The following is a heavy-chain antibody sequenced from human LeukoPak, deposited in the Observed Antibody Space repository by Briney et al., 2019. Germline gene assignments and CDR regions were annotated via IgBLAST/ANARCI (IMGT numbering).Heavy chain of an antibody. J-gene: IGHJ4*02. Sequence: GGSMRLACPASGFTFDDYGMSWVRQAPGKGLEWVSGINWNGGSTGYADSVKGRCNISRDNAKNSLYLQMNSLRAEDTALYYCARDQLRHDYWGQGTLVTVSS. V-gene: IGHV3-20*04. CDR2: INWNGGST. CDR1: GFTFDDYG. CDR3: ARDQLRHDY. D-gene: IGHD2-2*01.